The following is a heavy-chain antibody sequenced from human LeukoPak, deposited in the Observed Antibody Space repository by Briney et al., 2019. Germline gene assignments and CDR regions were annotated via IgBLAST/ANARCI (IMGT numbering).Heavy chain of an antibody. CDR1: GFTFSDYF. CDR2: ISGSGSNK. Sequence: PGGSLRLSCAASGFTFSDYFMTWIRQAPGKGLEWVSYISGSGSNKYYADSVKGRFTISRDNAKNSLYLQMNSLRVEDTTVYYCATSQSSVAGIVGDWGHGTLVTVSS. V-gene: IGHV3-11*04. CDR3: ATSQSSVAGIVGD. J-gene: IGHJ4*01. D-gene: IGHD6-19*01.